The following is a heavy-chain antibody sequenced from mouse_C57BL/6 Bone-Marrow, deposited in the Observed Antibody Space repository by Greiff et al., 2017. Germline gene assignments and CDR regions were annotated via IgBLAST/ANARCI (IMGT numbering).Heavy chain of an antibody. CDR1: GFNIKDDY. D-gene: IGHD2-3*01. V-gene: IGHV14-4*01. CDR2: IDPENGDT. CDR3: TTSPGGYYFRFAY. J-gene: IGHJ3*01. Sequence: VQLQQSGAELVRPGASVKLSCTASGFNIKDDYMHWVKQRPEQGLEWIGWIDPENGDTEYASKFQGKATITADTSSNTAYLQLSSLTSEDTAVYYCTTSPGGYYFRFAYWGQGTRVTVSA.